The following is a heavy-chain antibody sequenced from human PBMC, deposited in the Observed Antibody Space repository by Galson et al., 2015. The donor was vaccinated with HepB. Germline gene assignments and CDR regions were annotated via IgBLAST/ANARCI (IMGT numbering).Heavy chain of an antibody. Sequence: SLRLSCAVSGFTFSSHSMNWVRQAPGKGLEWVSYISSSSSTIYYADSVKGRFTISRDNAKNSLYLQMNSLRDEDTAVYYCARVGGQYCSGGSCYSGIYWGQGTLVTVSS. D-gene: IGHD2-15*01. CDR2: ISSSSSTI. CDR3: ARVGGQYCSGGSCYSGIY. CDR1: GFTFSSHS. J-gene: IGHJ4*02. V-gene: IGHV3-48*02.